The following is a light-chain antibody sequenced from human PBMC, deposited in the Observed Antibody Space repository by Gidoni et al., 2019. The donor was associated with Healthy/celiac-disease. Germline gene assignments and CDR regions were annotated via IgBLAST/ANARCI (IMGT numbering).Light chain of an antibody. V-gene: IGKV4-1*01. CDR1: QSVLYSANNKYY. CDR3: QQDYSTPWT. Sequence: DIVMSQHSASMAVSLGERATIHCKSSQSVLYSANNKYYLAWYQQKPGQPTKLLIYWASTRESGVPDRFSGGGSGADFTLTISSRQAEDVAVYCWQQDYSTPWTFGQGTKVEIK. J-gene: IGKJ1*01. CDR2: WAS.